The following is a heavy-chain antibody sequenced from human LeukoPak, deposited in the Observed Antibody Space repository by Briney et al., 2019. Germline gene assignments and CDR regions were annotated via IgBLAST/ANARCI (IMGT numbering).Heavy chain of an antibody. Sequence: GGSLRLSCAASEFTFSTYWMHWVRQAPGKGLVWVSRISSDGRSTSYADSVKGRFTISRDNSKNTLYLQMNSLRAEDTAVYYCAKVPGGALYYYMDVWGKGTTVTVSS. D-gene: IGHD2-8*02. CDR1: EFTFSTYW. CDR2: ISSDGRST. V-gene: IGHV3-74*01. J-gene: IGHJ6*03. CDR3: AKVPGGALYYYMDV.